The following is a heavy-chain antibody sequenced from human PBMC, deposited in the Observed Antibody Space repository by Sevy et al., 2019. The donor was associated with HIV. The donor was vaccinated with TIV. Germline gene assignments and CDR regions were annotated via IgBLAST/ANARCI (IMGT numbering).Heavy chain of an antibody. CDR2: ISSSSSTI. Sequence: GGSLRLSCAASGFTFSSYSMNWVRQAPGKGLEWVSYISSSSSTIYYADSVKGRLTISRDNAKNSLYLQMNSLRDEDTAVYYCARGYCSSTSCYKLFDYWGQGTLVTVSS. J-gene: IGHJ4*02. CDR3: ARGYCSSTSCYKLFDY. V-gene: IGHV3-48*02. CDR1: GFTFSSYS. D-gene: IGHD2-2*02.